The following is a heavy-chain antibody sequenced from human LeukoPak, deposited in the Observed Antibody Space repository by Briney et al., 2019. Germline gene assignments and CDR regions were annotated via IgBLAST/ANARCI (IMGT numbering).Heavy chain of an antibody. CDR1: GGSISSYY. Sequence: PSETLSLTCTVSGGSISSYYWSWIRQPPGKGLEWIGYIYYSGSTNYNPSLKSRVTISVDTSKNQFSLKLSSVTAADTAVYYCARGAIGAFDIWGQGTMVTVSS. CDR3: ARGAIGAFDI. V-gene: IGHV4-59*08. CDR2: IYYSGST. D-gene: IGHD3-22*01. J-gene: IGHJ3*02.